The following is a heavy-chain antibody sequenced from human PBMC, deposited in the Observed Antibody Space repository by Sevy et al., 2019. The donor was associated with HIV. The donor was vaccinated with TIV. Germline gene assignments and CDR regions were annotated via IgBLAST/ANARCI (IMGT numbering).Heavy chain of an antibody. J-gene: IGHJ4*02. V-gene: IGHV1-69*13. D-gene: IGHD1-7*01. Sequence: ASVKVSCKASGGTFSSYALSWVRQAPGQGLEWMGGIIPIFGTTNLAQTFQGRVTITADESRSTAYMELGSLRSADTAVYYCARTPLLSIPGTTDVYFDNWGQGTLVTVSS. CDR2: IIPIFGTT. CDR1: GGTFSSYA. CDR3: ARTPLLSIPGTTDVYFDN.